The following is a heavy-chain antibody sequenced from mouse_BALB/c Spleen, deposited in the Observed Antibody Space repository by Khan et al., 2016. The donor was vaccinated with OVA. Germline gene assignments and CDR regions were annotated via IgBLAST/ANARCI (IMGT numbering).Heavy chain of an antibody. CDR2: INSDGGYT. J-gene: IGHJ3*01. V-gene: IGHV5-6*01. CDR3: ASHLTGSFAY. CDR1: GFTFSAYG. Sequence: EVELVESGGDLVKPGGSLRLSCAASGFTFSAYGMAWVRQAPDKRLEWVATINSDGGYTYYPDTVKGRFTISRNNAKNTLFLQMSSLKSEDTAIYYCASHLTGSFAYWGQGTLVTVSA. D-gene: IGHD4-1*01.